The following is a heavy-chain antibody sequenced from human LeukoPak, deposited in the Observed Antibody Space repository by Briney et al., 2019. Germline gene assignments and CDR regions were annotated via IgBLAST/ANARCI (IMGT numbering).Heavy chain of an antibody. D-gene: IGHD1-26*01. CDR1: GGSFSGYY. J-gene: IGHJ4*02. Sequence: SETLSLTCAVSGGSFSGYYWSWIRQPPGKGLEWIGEINHSGSTNYNPSLKSRVTISVDTSKNQFSLKLSSVTAADTAVYYCARVGATGVYFDYWGQGTLVTVSS. V-gene: IGHV4-34*01. CDR2: INHSGST. CDR3: ARVGATGVYFDY.